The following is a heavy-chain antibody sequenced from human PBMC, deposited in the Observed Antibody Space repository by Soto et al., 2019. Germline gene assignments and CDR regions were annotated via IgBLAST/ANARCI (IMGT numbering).Heavy chain of an antibody. D-gene: IGHD6-25*01. CDR3: TADIPNISANYGMDV. V-gene: IGHV3-15*07. CDR1: GFIFSNTW. CDR2: IKTKIEGGTT. Sequence: EEQLVESGGGLVEPGGSLRLSCAASGFIFSNTWINWVRQAPGKGREWVGRIKTKIEGGTTNYAAPVKGRFTVSGDDSKNTVYLHMNSLRTEDTAVYYCTADIPNISANYGMDVWGQGTTVTVSS. J-gene: IGHJ6*02.